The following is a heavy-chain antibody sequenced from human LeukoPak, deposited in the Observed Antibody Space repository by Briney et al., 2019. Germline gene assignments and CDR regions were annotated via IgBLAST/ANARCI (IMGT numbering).Heavy chain of an antibody. CDR3: ARYDPGSGWDFDY. D-gene: IGHD6-19*01. J-gene: IGHJ4*02. Sequence: SETLSLTCTVSGGSISSYYWSWIRQPPGKGLEWIGHIYYSGSTNYNPSLKSRVTISVDTSKNQFSLKLSSVTAADTAVYYCARYDPGSGWDFDYWGQGTLVTVSS. V-gene: IGHV4-59*01. CDR2: IYYSGST. CDR1: GGSISSYY.